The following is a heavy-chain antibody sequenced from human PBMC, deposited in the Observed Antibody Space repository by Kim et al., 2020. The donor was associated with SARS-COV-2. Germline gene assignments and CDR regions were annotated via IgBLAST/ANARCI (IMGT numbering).Heavy chain of an antibody. CDR3: ARVGSSSSSFYYGMDV. D-gene: IGHD6-6*01. Sequence: SLKSRVTISVDTSKNQFSLKLSSVTAADTAVYYCARVGSSSSSFYYGMDVWGQGTTVTVSS. J-gene: IGHJ6*02. V-gene: IGHV4-30-2*04.